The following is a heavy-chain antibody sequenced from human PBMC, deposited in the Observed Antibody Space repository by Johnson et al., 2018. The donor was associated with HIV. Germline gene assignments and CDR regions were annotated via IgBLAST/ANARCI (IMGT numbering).Heavy chain of an antibody. V-gene: IGHV3-66*02. CDR2: IYSGGST. CDR1: GFTVSSSY. Sequence: VQLVESGGGLVQPGGSLRLSCAASGFTVSSSYMSWVRQAPGTGLEWVSVIYSGGSTYYADSVKGRFTISRDHSKNTLYLQMNSLRAEDTAVYYCARAPSPQTMAGTTDAFDIWGQGTMVTVSS. J-gene: IGHJ3*02. CDR3: ARAPSPQTMAGTTDAFDI. D-gene: IGHD6-19*01.